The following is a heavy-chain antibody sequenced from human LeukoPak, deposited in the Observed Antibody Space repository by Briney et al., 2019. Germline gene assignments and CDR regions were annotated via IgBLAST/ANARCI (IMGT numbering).Heavy chain of an antibody. CDR3: ARDRYCSSTSCYGAFDI. CDR1: GGSISSYY. J-gene: IGHJ3*02. V-gene: IGHV4-4*07. CDR2: IYTSGST. D-gene: IGHD2-2*01. Sequence: SETLSLTCTVSGGSISSYYWSWIRQPAGKGLEWIGRIYTSGSTNYNPSLKSRVTMSLDTSKNQCSLKLSSVPAADTAVYYCARDRYCSSTSCYGAFDIWGRGTMVTVSS.